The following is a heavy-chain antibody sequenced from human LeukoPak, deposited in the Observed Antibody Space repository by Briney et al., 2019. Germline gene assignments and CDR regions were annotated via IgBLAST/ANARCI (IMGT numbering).Heavy chain of an antibody. CDR1: GFTFSSYG. CDR2: IWYDGSNK. V-gene: IGHV3-33*06. Sequence: PGGSLRLSCAASGFTFSSYGMHWVRQAPGKGLEWVAVIWYDGSNKYYADSVKGRFTISRDNSKNTLYLQMNSLRAEDTAVYYCAKELGYCSGGSCYYYYYMDVWGKGTTVTDSS. CDR3: AKELGYCSGGSCYYYYYMDV. J-gene: IGHJ6*03. D-gene: IGHD2-15*01.